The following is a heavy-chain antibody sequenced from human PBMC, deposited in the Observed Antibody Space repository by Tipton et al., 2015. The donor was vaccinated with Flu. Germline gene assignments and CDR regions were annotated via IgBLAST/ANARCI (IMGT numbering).Heavy chain of an antibody. D-gene: IGHD2-15*01. CDR3: ARRGGGYKYLYGMDV. V-gene: IGHV4-39*01. J-gene: IGHJ6*02. Sequence: TLSLTCTVSGGSIVDSTYYWDWIRQTPGKGLEWIGSVYYYGNTYYNPSLGSRVTISIDTSKNQFFLKLNSVSAADTAVFYCARRGGGYKYLYGMDVWGQGTTVIVSS. CDR1: GGSIVDSTYY. CDR2: VYYYGNT.